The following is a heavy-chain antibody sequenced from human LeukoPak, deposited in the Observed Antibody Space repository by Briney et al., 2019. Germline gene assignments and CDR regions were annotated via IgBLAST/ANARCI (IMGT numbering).Heavy chain of an antibody. D-gene: IGHD6-6*01. CDR3: ARLGYSSSSTGYYYYMDV. V-gene: IGHV4-4*07. CDR2: IYTSGTT. J-gene: IGHJ6*03. CDR1: GGSISSSY. Sequence: SETLSLPCTVSGGSISSSYWSWIRQPAGKGLEWIGRIYTSGTTSYNPSLKSRVSISVDKSKNQLSLKVSSVTAADTAVYYCARLGYSSSSTGYYYYMDVWGKGTTVTVSS.